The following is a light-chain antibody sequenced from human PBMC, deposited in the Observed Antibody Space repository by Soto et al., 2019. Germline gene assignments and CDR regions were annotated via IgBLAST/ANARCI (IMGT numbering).Light chain of an antibody. CDR3: QTWGTGILV. CDR2: LNSDGRH. V-gene: IGLV4-69*01. Sequence: QPVLTQSPSASASLGASVKLTCTLSSGHSSYAIAWHQQQPEKGPRYLMKLNSDGRHSKGDGIPDRFSGSSSGTERYLTISSLKSEDAADYYCQTWGTGILVFGGGTKLTVL. J-gene: IGLJ2*01. CDR1: SGHSSYA.